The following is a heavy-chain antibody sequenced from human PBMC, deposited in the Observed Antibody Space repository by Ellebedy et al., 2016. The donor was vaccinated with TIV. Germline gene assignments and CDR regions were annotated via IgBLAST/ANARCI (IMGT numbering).Heavy chain of an antibody. J-gene: IGHJ3*02. CDR3: ATLDGGDYGVTRDAFDI. Sequence: GESLKISCAASGFTFSSFGMHWVRQAPGKGLEWVAFIRFDGNYKSFADSVTGRSTISRDNSKNTLFLQVNSLRTEDTAVYYCATLDGGDYGVTRDAFDIWGRGTMVTVSS. CDR1: GFTFSSFG. V-gene: IGHV3-30*02. CDR2: IRFDGNYK. D-gene: IGHD4-17*01.